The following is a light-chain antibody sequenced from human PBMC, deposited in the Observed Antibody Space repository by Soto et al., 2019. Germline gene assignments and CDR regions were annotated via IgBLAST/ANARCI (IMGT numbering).Light chain of an antibody. J-gene: IGKJ4*01. V-gene: IGKV3-20*01. CDR2: GAS. CDR1: QSVSSSY. Sequence: VLTQSPGTLSLSQGERATLSCRASQSVSSSYLAWYQQKPGQAPRLLIYGASSRAAGIPDRFIGSGSGTDFTLTIGRLEPEDFEVYYCQQYGSSPWTFGGGTK. CDR3: QQYGSSPWT.